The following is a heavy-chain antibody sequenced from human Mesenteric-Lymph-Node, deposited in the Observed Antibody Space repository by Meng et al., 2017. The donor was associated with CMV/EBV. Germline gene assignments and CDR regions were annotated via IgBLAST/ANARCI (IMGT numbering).Heavy chain of an antibody. CDR3: ARPSWDYDSSGYPYYFDY. V-gene: IGHV1-2*02. CDR2: INPNSGGT. D-gene: IGHD3-22*01. Sequence: ASVKVSCKASGYTFTDYYIHWVRQAPGQGLEWMGWINPNSGGTNYAQKFQGRVTMTRDTSISTAYMELSRLRSDDTAVYYCARPSWDYDSSGYPYYFDYWGQGTLVTVSS. CDR1: GYTFTDYY. J-gene: IGHJ4*02.